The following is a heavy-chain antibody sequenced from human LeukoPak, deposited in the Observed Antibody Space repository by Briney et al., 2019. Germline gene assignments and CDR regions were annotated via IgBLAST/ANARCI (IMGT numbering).Heavy chain of an antibody. CDR2: INPSGGST. D-gene: IGHD3-3*01. J-gene: IGHJ4*02. CDR1: GYTFTSYY. V-gene: IGHV1-46*01. Sequence: ASVKVSCKASGYTFTSYYMHWVRQAPGQGLEWMGIINPSGGSTSYAQKFQGRVTMTRDTSTSTVYMELSSLRSEDTAVYYCARAVGDYDFWSGYYRYSDYWGQGTLVTVSS. CDR3: ARAVGDYDFWSGYYRYSDY.